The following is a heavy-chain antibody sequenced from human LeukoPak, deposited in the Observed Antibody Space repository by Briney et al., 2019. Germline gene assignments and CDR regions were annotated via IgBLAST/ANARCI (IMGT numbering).Heavy chain of an antibody. CDR2: IIPIFGAT. CDR3: ARRWPHSSGYYLFDY. Sequence: PGEGFCQASGGTFSSHCFSRGRQGPGQGLELVGGIIPIFGATNYAEKFQGRVTITTDDSTSTGYMELSSLTSEDTAVYYCARRWPHSSGYYLFDYWGQGTLVTVSS. J-gene: IGHJ4*02. D-gene: IGHD3-22*01. CDR1: GGTFSSHC. V-gene: IGHV1-69*05.